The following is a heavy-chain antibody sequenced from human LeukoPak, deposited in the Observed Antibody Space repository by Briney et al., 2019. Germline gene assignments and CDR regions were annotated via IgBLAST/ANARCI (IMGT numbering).Heavy chain of an antibody. CDR2: MNPNSGNT. CDR1: GYTFTSYD. CDR3: ARSQRWLQLLYYYYNMDV. J-gene: IGHJ6*03. D-gene: IGHD5-24*01. Sequence: ASVKVSCKASGYTFTSYDINWVRQATGQGLEWMGWMNPNSGNTGYAQKFQGRVTMTRNTSISTAYMELSSLRSEDTAVYYCARSQRWLQLLYYYYNMDVWGKGTTVTVSS. V-gene: IGHV1-8*01.